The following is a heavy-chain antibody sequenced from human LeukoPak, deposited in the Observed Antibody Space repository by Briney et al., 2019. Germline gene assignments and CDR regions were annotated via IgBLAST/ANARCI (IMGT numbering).Heavy chain of an antibody. CDR1: GGSISSGGYS. CDR2: IYHSGST. CDR3: ARGGYCGSTSCFYWFDP. V-gene: IGHV4-30-2*01. D-gene: IGHD2-2*01. J-gene: IGHJ5*02. Sequence: SSQTLSLTCAVSGGSISSGGYSWSWIRQPPGKGLEWIGYIYHSGSTYYNPSLKSRVTISVDRSKNQFSLKLSSVTAADTAVYYCARGGYCGSTSCFYWFDPWGQGTLVTVSS.